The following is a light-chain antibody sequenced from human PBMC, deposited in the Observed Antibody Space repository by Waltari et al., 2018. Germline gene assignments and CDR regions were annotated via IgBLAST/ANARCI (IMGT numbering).Light chain of an antibody. Sequence: AIRMTQSPSSFSPSTGDRVTITCRASQGISSYLAWYQQKQGKAPKLLIYAASTLQSGVPSRFSGSGSGTDFTLNISCLQSEDFATYYCQQYYSYPPEVPFGQGTRLEIK. CDR2: AAS. CDR3: QQYYSYPPEVP. CDR1: QGISSY. J-gene: IGKJ5*01. V-gene: IGKV1-8*01.